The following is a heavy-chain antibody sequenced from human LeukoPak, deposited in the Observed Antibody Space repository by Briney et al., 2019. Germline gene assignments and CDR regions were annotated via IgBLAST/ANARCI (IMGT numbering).Heavy chain of an antibody. J-gene: IGHJ4*02. Sequence: SETLSLTCAVYGGSFSGYYWSWIRQPPGKGLEWIGEINHSGSTNYNPSLKSRVTISVDTSKNQFSLKLSPVTAADTAVYYCARRRQWLSSHFDYWGQGTLVTVSS. V-gene: IGHV4-34*01. CDR1: GGSFSGYY. CDR2: INHSGST. CDR3: ARRRQWLSSHFDY. D-gene: IGHD3-22*01.